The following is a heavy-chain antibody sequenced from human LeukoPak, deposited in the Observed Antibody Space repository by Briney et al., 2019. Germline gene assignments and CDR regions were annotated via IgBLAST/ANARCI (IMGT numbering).Heavy chain of an antibody. V-gene: IGHV4-59*12. CDR3: ARDRLSQTRYETGGYRSYYYMDA. CDR2: IYYSGST. Sequence: SETLSLTCTVSGGSINNYYWSWIRQPPGKGLEWIGYIYYSGSTSYNPSLRSRVTLSVDMTKNQFSLKLSSVTAADTAVYYCARDRLSQTRYETGGYRSYYYMDAWGKGTTVTVSS. CDR1: GGSINNYY. J-gene: IGHJ6*03. D-gene: IGHD1-14*01.